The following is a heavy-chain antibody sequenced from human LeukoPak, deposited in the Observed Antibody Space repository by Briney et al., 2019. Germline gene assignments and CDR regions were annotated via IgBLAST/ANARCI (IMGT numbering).Heavy chain of an antibody. V-gene: IGHV3-23*01. Sequence: PGGSLRLSCAASGFIFSSSGMSWVRQAPGKGLEWVSTISDNGGSTYYPDSVKGRFTISRDNSKNTLYLQMNSLRAEDTAVYYCATPPTVTRNYWGQGTLVTVSS. J-gene: IGHJ4*02. CDR1: GFIFSSSG. CDR3: ATPPTVTRNY. CDR2: ISDNGGST. D-gene: IGHD4-17*01.